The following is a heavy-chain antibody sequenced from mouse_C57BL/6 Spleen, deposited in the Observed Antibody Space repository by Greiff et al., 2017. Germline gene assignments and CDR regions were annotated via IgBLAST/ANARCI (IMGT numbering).Heavy chain of an antibody. CDR2: INPNNGGT. Sequence: EVQLQQSGPELVKPGASVKISCKASGYTFTDYYMNWVKQSHGKSLEWIGDINPNNGGTSYNQKFKGKATLTVEKSSSTAYMELRSLTSEDSAVYYCARRGEYEYFDYWGQGTTLTVSS. CDR3: ARRGEYEYFDY. CDR1: GYTFTDYY. V-gene: IGHV1-26*01. D-gene: IGHD2-3*01. J-gene: IGHJ2*01.